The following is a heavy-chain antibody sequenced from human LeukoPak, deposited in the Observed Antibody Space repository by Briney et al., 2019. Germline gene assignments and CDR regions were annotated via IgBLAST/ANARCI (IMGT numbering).Heavy chain of an antibody. CDR1: GFTFSSYS. Sequence: GGSLRLSCAASGFTFSSYSMNWVRQAPGKGLEWVSSISSSSSYIYYADSVKGRFTISSDNAKNSLYLQMNSLRAEDTAVYYCARDYPEQWLVPDYWGQGTLVTVSS. V-gene: IGHV3-21*01. J-gene: IGHJ4*02. CDR2: ISSSSSYI. CDR3: ARDYPEQWLVPDY. D-gene: IGHD6-19*01.